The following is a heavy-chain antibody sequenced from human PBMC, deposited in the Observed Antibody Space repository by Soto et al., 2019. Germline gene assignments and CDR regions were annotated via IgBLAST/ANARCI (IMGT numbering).Heavy chain of an antibody. V-gene: IGHV3-30*18. CDR3: AKELRWEYYFDY. CDR2: ISYDGSNK. Sequence: QVQLVESGGGVVQPGRSLRLSCAASGFAFSSYGMHWVRQAPGKGLEWVAVISYDGSNKYYADSVKGRFTSSRDNSKNTLYLQMNSLRAEDTAVYYCAKELRWEYYFDYWGQGTLVTVSS. CDR1: GFAFSSYG. D-gene: IGHD4-17*01. J-gene: IGHJ4*02.